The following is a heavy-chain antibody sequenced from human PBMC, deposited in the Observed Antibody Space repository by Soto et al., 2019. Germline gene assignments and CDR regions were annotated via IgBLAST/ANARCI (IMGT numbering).Heavy chain of an antibody. Sequence: PGGSLRLSCAASGFTFTRYSMNWVRQAPGKGLEWVSSISSTTNYIYYGDSMKGRFTISRDNAKNSLYLEMNSLRAEDTAVYYCATESEDLTSNLDYWGPGTLVTVSS. CDR1: GFTFTRYS. V-gene: IGHV3-21*06. J-gene: IGHJ4*02. CDR3: ATESEDLTSNLDY. CDR2: ISSTTNYI.